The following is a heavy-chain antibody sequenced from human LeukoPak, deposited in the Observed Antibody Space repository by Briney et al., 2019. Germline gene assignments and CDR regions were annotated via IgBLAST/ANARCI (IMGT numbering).Heavy chain of an antibody. V-gene: IGHV3-53*01. D-gene: IGHD6-13*01. CDR1: GFTVSSNY. CDR2: IYSGGST. Sequence: GGPLRLSCAASGFTVSSNYMSGVRQAPGKGLEGVSVIYSGGSTYYADSVKGRFTISRDNSKNTLYLQMNSLRAEDTAVYYCARGWYGDYWGQGTLVTVSS. CDR3: ARGWYGDY. J-gene: IGHJ4*02.